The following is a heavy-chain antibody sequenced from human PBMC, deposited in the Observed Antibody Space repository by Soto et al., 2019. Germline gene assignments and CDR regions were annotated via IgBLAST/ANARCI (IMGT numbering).Heavy chain of an antibody. CDR3: AVYCSGGSCYPRPYDAFDI. J-gene: IGHJ3*02. V-gene: IGHV4-34*01. D-gene: IGHD2-15*01. CDR2: INHSGST. CDR1: GGSFSGYY. Sequence: QVQLQQWGAGLLKPSETLSLTCAVYGGSFSGYYWSWIRQPPGKGLEWIGEINHSGSTNYNPSLKSRVTISVDTSKNQFSLKLSSVTAADTAVYYCAVYCSGGSCYPRPYDAFDIWGQGTMVTVSS.